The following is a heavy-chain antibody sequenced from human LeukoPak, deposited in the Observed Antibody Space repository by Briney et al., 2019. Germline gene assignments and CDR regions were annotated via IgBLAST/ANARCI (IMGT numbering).Heavy chain of an antibody. V-gene: IGHV1-69*04. D-gene: IGHD3-22*01. CDR2: IIPILGIA. CDR1: GGTFSSYA. CDR3: AREKEYYYDSTRSAFDI. J-gene: IGHJ3*02. Sequence: SVKVSCKASGGTFSSYAISSVRQAPGQGLEWMGRIIPILGIANYAQKFQGRVTITADKSTSTAYMELSSLRSEDTAVYYCAREKEYYYDSTRSAFDIWGQGTMVTVSS.